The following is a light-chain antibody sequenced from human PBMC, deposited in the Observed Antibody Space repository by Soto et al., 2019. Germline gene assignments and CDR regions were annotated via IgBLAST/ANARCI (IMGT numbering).Light chain of an antibody. J-gene: IGKJ5*01. Sequence: ITQSPSILSVSPEETVTLSCRAVQSVSSRLAWYQQKPGRAPRPLVYGASTVATGVPARFSGSGSGTDFTLTISSREPEDFAVYYCQQRRNGPAEMTFGQGTRMEIK. V-gene: IGKV3-15*01. CDR1: QSVSSR. CDR3: QQRRNGPAEMT. CDR2: GAS.